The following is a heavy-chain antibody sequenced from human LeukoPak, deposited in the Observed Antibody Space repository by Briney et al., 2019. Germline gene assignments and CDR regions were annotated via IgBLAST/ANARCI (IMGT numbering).Heavy chain of an antibody. CDR1: GFTFSSYS. D-gene: IGHD3-10*01. CDR2: ISSSSSTI. CDR3: ARGLSITMIRGVPNNYYMDV. Sequence: PGGSLRLSCAASGFTFSSYSMNWVRQAPGKGLEWVSSISSSSSTIYYADSVKGRFTISRDNAKNSLYLQMNSLRAEDTAVYYCARGLSITMIRGVPNNYYMDVWGKGTTVTVSS. J-gene: IGHJ6*03. V-gene: IGHV3-48*01.